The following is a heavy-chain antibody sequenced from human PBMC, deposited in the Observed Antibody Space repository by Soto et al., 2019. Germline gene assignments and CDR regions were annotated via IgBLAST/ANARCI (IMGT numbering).Heavy chain of an antibody. CDR3: AKDSGGYSNYVHNWFDP. CDR1: GFTFSSYT. V-gene: IGHV3-23*01. Sequence: SLRRYCAASGFTFSSYTMSWVRQAPGKGLEWVSAISGSGGSTYYADSVKGRFTISRDNSKNTLYLQMNSLRAEGTPVYYCAKDSGGYSNYVHNWFDPWRQGTPVIVCS. CDR2: ISGSGGST. J-gene: IGHJ5*02. D-gene: IGHD4-4*01.